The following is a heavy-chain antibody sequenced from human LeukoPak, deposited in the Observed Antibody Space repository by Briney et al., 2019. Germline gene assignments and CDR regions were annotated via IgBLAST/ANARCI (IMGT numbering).Heavy chain of an antibody. Sequence: GGSLRLSCAASGFTFSSYAMSWVRQARGRGLERVSAISGSGGSTYYADSVKGRFTISRDNSKNTLYLQMNSLRAEDTAVYYCAKDRGVYSYGLTVFDYWGQGTLVTVSS. CDR3: AKDRGVYSYGLTVFDY. J-gene: IGHJ4*02. V-gene: IGHV3-23*01. CDR2: ISGSGGST. D-gene: IGHD5-18*01. CDR1: GFTFSSYA.